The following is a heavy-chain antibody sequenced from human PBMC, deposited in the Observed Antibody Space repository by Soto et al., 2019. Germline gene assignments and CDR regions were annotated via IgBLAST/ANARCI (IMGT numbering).Heavy chain of an antibody. V-gene: IGHV4-59*01. CDR2: VYYSGST. D-gene: IGHD2-15*01. Sequence: SDTLSLTCTVSGGSISSYYWSWVRQPPGTRLEWIGYVYYSGSTNYNPSLKSRVTISVDTSKNQFSLKLSSVTAADTAVYYCARVRTYGSGGSCYGNAFEIWGQGRMVTV. J-gene: IGHJ3*02. CDR3: ARVRTYGSGGSCYGNAFEI. CDR1: GGSISSYY.